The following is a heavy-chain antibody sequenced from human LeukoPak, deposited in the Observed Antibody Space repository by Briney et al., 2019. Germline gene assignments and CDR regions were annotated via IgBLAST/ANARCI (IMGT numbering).Heavy chain of an antibody. CDR1: GGSISSGSYY. J-gene: IGHJ4*02. Sequence: PSETLSLTCTVSGGSISSGSYYWTWIRQSAGKGLEWIGRVYRSGSTNYNPSLKRRVSMSIDTSRNQFSLKLSSVTVADTAVYYCARDALEIDPYYFDPWGQGTLVTVSS. V-gene: IGHV4-61*02. CDR3: ARDALEIDPYYFDP. CDR2: VYRSGST. D-gene: IGHD1-1*01.